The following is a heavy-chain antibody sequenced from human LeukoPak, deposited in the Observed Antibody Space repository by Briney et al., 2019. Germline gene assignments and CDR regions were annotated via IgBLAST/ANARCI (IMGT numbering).Heavy chain of an antibody. J-gene: IGHJ6*02. Sequence: ASVKVSCKASGYTFTSYGISWVRQAPGQGLEWMGWISAYNGNTNYAQKLQGRVTMTTDTSTSTAYMEPRSLRSDDTAVYYCARAGYSSGWYGYYYYGMDVWGQGTTVTVSS. CDR2: ISAYNGNT. V-gene: IGHV1-18*01. D-gene: IGHD6-19*01. CDR3: ARAGYSSGWYGYYYYGMDV. CDR1: GYTFTSYG.